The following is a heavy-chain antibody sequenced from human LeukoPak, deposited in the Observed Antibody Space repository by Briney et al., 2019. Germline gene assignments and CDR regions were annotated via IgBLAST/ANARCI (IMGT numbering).Heavy chain of an antibody. D-gene: IGHD3-10*01. Sequence: PGGSLRLSCAASGFTFSSYAIHWVRQAPGKGLEYVSAISSNGGSTYYANSVKGRFTISRDNSRNTLYLQMGSLRAEDMAVYYCAREGRASMVRGVIPPTSAFDYWGQGTLVTVSS. CDR3: AREGRASMVRGVIPPTSAFDY. CDR2: ISSNGGST. J-gene: IGHJ4*02. V-gene: IGHV3-64*01. CDR1: GFTFSSYA.